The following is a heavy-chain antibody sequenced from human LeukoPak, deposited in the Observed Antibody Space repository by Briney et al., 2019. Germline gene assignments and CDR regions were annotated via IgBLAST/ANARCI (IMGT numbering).Heavy chain of an antibody. CDR2: ICPSGNI. J-gene: IGHJ5*02. CDR1: GVSISSSSSC. CDR3: ARRSPISDWVDP. V-gene: IGHV4-39*01. D-gene: IGHD3-9*01. Sequence: SETLSLTCSVSGVSISSSSSCSDWIRQPPGKGLEWIGSICPSGNIYYNPALESRVTISVDTTKNQFSLKLTSVAATDRAVYYCARRSPISDWVDPWGQGTLVTVSS.